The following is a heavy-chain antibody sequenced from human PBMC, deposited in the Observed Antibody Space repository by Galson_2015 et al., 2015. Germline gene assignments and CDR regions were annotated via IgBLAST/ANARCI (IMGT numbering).Heavy chain of an antibody. D-gene: IGHD6-13*01. CDR1: GFTFSSYA. V-gene: IGHV3-30-3*01. CDR3: ARERAAAGPPGDY. Sequence: SLRLSCAASGFTFSSYAMHWVRQAPGKGLEWVAVISYDGSNKYYADSVKGRFTISRDNSKNTLYLQMNSLRAEDTAVYYCARERAAAGPPGDYWGQGTLVTVSS. CDR2: ISYDGSNK. J-gene: IGHJ4*02.